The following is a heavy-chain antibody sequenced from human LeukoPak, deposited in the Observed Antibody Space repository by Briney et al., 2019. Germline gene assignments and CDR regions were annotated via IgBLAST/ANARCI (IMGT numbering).Heavy chain of an antibody. J-gene: IGHJ4*02. CDR2: ISGSGGST. Sequence: GGSLRLSCAASGFTFSNYGMSWVRQAPGKGLEWVSGISGSGGSTYYADSVKGRFTISRDNSRNTLYLRMNSLRAEDTAVYYCAKDSSAYYYLSNYFDYWGQGTLVTVSS. CDR1: GFTFSNYG. D-gene: IGHD3-22*01. CDR3: AKDSSAYYYLSNYFDY. V-gene: IGHV3-23*01.